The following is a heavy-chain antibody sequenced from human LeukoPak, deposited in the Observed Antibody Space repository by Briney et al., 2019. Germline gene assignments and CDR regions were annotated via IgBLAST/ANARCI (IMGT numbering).Heavy chain of an antibody. Sequence: PGGSLRLSCAASGFTFDDYAMHWVRQAPGKGLEWVSGISWNSGSIGYADSVKGRFTISRDNAKNSLYLQMNSLRAEDTALYYCANGAQTRKAAAIPYDAFDIWGQGTMVTVSS. D-gene: IGHD2-2*02. CDR3: ANGAQTRKAAAIPYDAFDI. CDR2: ISWNSGSI. J-gene: IGHJ3*02. V-gene: IGHV3-9*01. CDR1: GFTFDDYA.